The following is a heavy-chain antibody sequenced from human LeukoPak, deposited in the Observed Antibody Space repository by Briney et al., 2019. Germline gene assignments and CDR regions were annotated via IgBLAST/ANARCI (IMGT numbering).Heavy chain of an antibody. CDR1: GYTFTSYY. Sequence: ASVKVSCKASGYTFTSYYMHWVRQAPGQGLEWMGIINPSGGSTSYAQKFQGRVTMTRDTSTSTVYMELSSLRSEDTAVYYCARSYNSSGYYTLVPDYWGQGTLVTVPS. J-gene: IGHJ4*02. CDR3: ARSYNSSGYYTLVPDY. D-gene: IGHD3-22*01. CDR2: INPSGGST. V-gene: IGHV1-46*01.